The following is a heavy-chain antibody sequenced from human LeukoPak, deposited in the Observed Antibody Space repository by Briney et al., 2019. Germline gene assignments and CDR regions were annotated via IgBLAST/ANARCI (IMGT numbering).Heavy chain of an antibody. V-gene: IGHV3-7*03. CDR2: INSDGSEG. Sequence: GGSLRLSCAVSGFTFSGFWMSWSRQAPGKGLEWVASINSDGSEGYYADVVKGRFTISRDNAKNSLYLQVNSLRAEDTAVYYCARSSYSSSSNVWGQGTMVAVSS. CDR1: GFTFSGFW. J-gene: IGHJ3*01. D-gene: IGHD6-6*01. CDR3: ARSSYSSSSNV.